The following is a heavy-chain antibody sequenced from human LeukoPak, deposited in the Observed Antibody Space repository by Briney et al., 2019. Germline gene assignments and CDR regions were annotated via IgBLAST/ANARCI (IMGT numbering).Heavy chain of an antibody. D-gene: IGHD3-3*01. J-gene: IGHJ4*02. V-gene: IGHV3-23*01. CDR3: AKVGQPWSIWSYFDY. Sequence: PGGSLRLSCAASGFTFSSHAINWVRQAPGKGLVWVSEISGSGDNTYYADSVKGRFTISRDNSKNTLYLQMNSLRAEDTAVYYCAKVGQPWSIWSYFDYWGQGTLVTVSS. CDR2: ISGSGDNT. CDR1: GFTFSSHA.